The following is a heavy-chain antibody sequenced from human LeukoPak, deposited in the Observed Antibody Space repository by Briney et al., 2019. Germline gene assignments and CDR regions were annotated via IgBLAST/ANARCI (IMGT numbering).Heavy chain of an antibody. V-gene: IGHV3-74*01. Sequence: PGGSLRLSCAASGFTFSTYWMVWVRQLPGKGLVWVSRINSDGSSTTYADSVKGRFTVSRDNAKNTLYLQMTSLRAEDTAVYYCAARSPASFAYDYWGQGTLVTVSS. CDR1: GFTFSTYW. CDR2: INSDGSST. CDR3: AARSPASFAYDY. J-gene: IGHJ4*02. D-gene: IGHD3-16*01.